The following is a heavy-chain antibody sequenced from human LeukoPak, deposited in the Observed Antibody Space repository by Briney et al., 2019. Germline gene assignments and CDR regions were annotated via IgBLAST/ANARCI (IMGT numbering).Heavy chain of an antibody. D-gene: IGHD3-16*02. CDR1: GGSICTYY. V-gene: IGHV4-59*08. CDR2: IYVTGST. CDR3: ARHIGGGIEDMDV. Sequence: NPSETLSLTCIVSGGSICTYYWSWIRQSPGKGLEWIGYIYVTGSTRYNPYLQSRVTISVDTSRNQFFLKMSSVTAADTAVYYCARHIGGGIEDMDVWGTGTKVTVSS. J-gene: IGHJ6*03.